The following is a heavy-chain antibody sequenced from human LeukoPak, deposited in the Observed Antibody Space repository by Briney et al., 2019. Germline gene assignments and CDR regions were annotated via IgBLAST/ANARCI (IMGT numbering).Heavy chain of an antibody. J-gene: IGHJ4*02. V-gene: IGHV3-74*01. D-gene: IGHD4-17*01. CDR3: AGTYYGDFGTTYSLDY. Sequence: RGSLRLSCAASGFTFSHYWMHWVRQAPGKGLVWVSRIKSDGISTTYADSVKGRFTISRDNAKNTLYLQMNSLRAEDTAVYYCAGTYYGDFGTTYSLDYWGQGTLVTVSS. CDR2: IKSDGIST. CDR1: GFTFSHYW.